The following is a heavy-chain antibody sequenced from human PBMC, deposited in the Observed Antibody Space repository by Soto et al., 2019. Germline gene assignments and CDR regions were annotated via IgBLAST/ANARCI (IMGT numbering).Heavy chain of an antibody. CDR2: IYYSGNI. CDR1: GGSISSSSYY. D-gene: IGHD1-7*01. Sequence: QLQLQESGPGLVKPSETLSLTCTVSGGSISSSSYYWGWFRQPRGQGLEWIGTIYYSGNIYYNLSLKSRITTSVYTTKNHFSLTLTSATAADTAVYYCARRVTIGNYEEFDYWGQGTLVTVSS. J-gene: IGHJ4*02. CDR3: ARRVTIGNYEEFDY. V-gene: IGHV4-39*02.